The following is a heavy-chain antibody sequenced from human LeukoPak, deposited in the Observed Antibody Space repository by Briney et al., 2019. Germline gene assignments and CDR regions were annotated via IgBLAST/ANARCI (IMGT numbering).Heavy chain of an antibody. CDR2: IYSSGST. D-gene: IGHD3-22*01. J-gene: IGHJ4*02. CDR1: GGSISSYY. Sequence: LETLSLTCTVSGGSISSYYWSWIRQPPGRGLEWIGFIYSSGSTNYNPSLKSRVTISVDTSKNQFSLKLSSVTAADTAVYYCARLSDNSGYYRPFFDYWGQGTLVTVSS. V-gene: IGHV4-4*09. CDR3: ARLSDNSGYYRPFFDY.